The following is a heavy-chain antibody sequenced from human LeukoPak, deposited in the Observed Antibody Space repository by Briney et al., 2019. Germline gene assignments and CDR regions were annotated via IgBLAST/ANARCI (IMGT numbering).Heavy chain of an antibody. Sequence: ASVKVSCXASGGTFSSYAISWVRQAPGQGLVWMGGIIPIFGTANYAQKFQGRLPITADESTSTAYMELSRLRSDDTAVYYCARSTVGYCRSTSCYTGNWFDPWGQGTLVTVSS. CDR1: GGTFSSYA. CDR3: ARSTVGYCRSTSCYTGNWFDP. V-gene: IGHV1-69*13. J-gene: IGHJ5*02. CDR2: IIPIFGTA. D-gene: IGHD2-2*02.